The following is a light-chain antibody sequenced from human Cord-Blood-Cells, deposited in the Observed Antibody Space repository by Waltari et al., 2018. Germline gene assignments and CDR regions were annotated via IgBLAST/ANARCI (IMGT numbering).Light chain of an antibody. CDR1: SSDVGGYNY. CDR3: SSYAGSNNYV. Sequence: QSALTQPPSASGSPGQSVTLSCTATSSDVGGYNYVSWYQQHPGKAPKLMIYEVSKRPSGVPDRFSGSKSGNTASLTVSGLQAEDEADYYCSSYAGSNNYVFGTGTKVTVL. V-gene: IGLV2-8*01. J-gene: IGLJ1*01. CDR2: EVS.